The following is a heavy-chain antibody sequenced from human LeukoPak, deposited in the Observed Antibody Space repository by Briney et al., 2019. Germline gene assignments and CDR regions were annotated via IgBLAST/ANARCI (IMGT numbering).Heavy chain of an antibody. Sequence: NTSETLSLTCAVYGGSFSGYYWSWIRQPPGKGLEWIGEINHSGRANYNPSLKSRVTISVDPSNNQVSLKLSSVTAADTAVYYCARHIPKVGTYYVYAFDIWGQGTMVTVSS. CDR1: GGSFSGYY. J-gene: IGHJ3*02. CDR3: ARHIPKVGTYYVYAFDI. D-gene: IGHD2/OR15-2a*01. CDR2: INHSGRA. V-gene: IGHV4-34*01.